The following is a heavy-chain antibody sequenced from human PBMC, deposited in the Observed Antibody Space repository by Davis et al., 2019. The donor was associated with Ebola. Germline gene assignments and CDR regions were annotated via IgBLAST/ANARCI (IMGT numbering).Heavy chain of an antibody. CDR2: ISSSSSYT. V-gene: IGHV3-21*05. CDR1: GFTFSSYA. J-gene: IGHJ4*02. D-gene: IGHD6-19*01. CDR3: AKGSIAVALFDY. Sequence: GGSLRLSCAASGFTFSSYAMHWVRQAPGKGLEWVSYISSSSSYTNYADSVKGRFTISRDNAKNSLYLQMNSLRAEDTAVYYCAKGSIAVALFDYWGQGTLVTVSS.